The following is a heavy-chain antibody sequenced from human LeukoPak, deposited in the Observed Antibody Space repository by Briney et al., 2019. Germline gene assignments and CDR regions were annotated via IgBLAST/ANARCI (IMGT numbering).Heavy chain of an antibody. V-gene: IGHV3-23*01. Sequence: PGGSLRLSCAASGFTFSSYAMSWVRQAPGKGLEWVSAISGSGGSTYYADSMKGRFTISRDNSKNTLYLQMNSLRAEDTAVYHCSTGDIVVVPAVGDAFDIWGQGTMVTVSS. CDR2: ISGSGGST. J-gene: IGHJ3*02. CDR1: GFTFSSYA. CDR3: STGDIVVVPAVGDAFDI. D-gene: IGHD2-2*01.